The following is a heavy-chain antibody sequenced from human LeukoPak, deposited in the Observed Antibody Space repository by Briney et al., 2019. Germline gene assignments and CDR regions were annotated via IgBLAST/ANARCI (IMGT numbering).Heavy chain of an antibody. V-gene: IGHV3-30-3*01. CDR2: ISYDGSNK. CDR1: GFTFSSYA. CDR3: ARGGNSSSSYLDY. J-gene: IGHJ4*02. D-gene: IGHD6-6*01. Sequence: PGGSLRLSCAASGFTFSSYAMHWVRQAPGKGLEWVAVISYDGSNKYYADSVKGRFTISRDNSKNTLYLQMNSLRAEDTAVYYCARGGNSSSSYLDYWGQGTLVTVSS.